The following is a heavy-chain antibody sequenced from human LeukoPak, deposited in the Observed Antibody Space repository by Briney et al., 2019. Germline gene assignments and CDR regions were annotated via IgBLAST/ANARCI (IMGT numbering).Heavy chain of an antibody. V-gene: IGHV3-53*01. CDR3: ARARSYGAFDI. J-gene: IGHJ3*02. D-gene: IGHD1-26*01. CDR2: IYGGCRT. Sequence: GGSLRLSCAASGLSVSNKYLTWGRHAPGQGLEWVSLIYGGCRTTYADSVKGRFTISRDNAKNTLYLQMNSLRGEDTAVYYCARARSYGAFDIWGQGTMVTVSS. CDR1: GLSVSNKY.